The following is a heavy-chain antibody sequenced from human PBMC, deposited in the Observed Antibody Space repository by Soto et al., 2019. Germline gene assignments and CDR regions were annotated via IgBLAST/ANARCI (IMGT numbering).Heavy chain of an antibody. Sequence: EVQLVESGGGLVQPGGSLRLSCAASGFTFTNHWMHWVRQAPGKGLVWVSRINDDGSTTDYADYVKGRLTISRDNAKNTVYPQMNGLRAEDTALYYCARGAYTAYWVDPWGQGPLVTVSA. CDR1: GFTFTNHW. D-gene: IGHD5-18*01. CDR2: INDDGSTT. CDR3: ARGAYTAYWVDP. V-gene: IGHV3-74*01. J-gene: IGHJ5*02.